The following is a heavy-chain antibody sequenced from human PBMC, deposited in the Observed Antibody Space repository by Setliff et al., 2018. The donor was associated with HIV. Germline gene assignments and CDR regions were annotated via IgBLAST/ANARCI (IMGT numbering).Heavy chain of an antibody. CDR3: ARGWGLWFGQLSILPLDP. Sequence: ASVKVSCKASGYTFDSYGISWVRQAPGQGLEWMGWITDYNGNTNYAQKLQGRLVMTTNTSTTTAFMELSSLRSDDTALYFCARGWGLWFGQLSILPLDPWGQGTLVTVSS. V-gene: IGHV1-18*01. J-gene: IGHJ5*02. CDR1: GYTFDSYG. CDR2: ITDYNGNT. D-gene: IGHD3-10*01.